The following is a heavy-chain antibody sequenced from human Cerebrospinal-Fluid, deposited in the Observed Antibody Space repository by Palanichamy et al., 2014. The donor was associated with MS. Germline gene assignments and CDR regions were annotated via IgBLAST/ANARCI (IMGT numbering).Heavy chain of an antibody. CDR1: GLTFSSYA. CDR2: ISSSGGST. Sequence: EVQLLESGGGLVQPGGSLRLSCAASGLTFSSYAMTWVRQAPGKGLQWVSVISSSGGSTYYADSVQGRFTVSRDNSKNTLTLQMNSLRAEDSAVYYCAKSHHYESVGLERPYYYYNYGLDVWGQGTTVTVSS. V-gene: IGHV3-23*01. D-gene: IGHD3-22*01. CDR3: AKSHHYESVGLERPYYYYNYGLDV. J-gene: IGHJ6*02.